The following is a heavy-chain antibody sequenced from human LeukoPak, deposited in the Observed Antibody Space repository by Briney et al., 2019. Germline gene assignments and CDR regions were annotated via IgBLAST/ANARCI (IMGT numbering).Heavy chain of an antibody. CDR2: IIPNRGIS. D-gene: IGHD3-10*01. V-gene: IGHV1-69*04. CDR1: GRTFSSYE. Sequence: SVKFACKPSGRTFSSYEITWVLQAPGEGLEWMCRIIPNRGISNYPQKWQGRVTITADTSTRTAYLEMSSLRYEDTAVYYCERDRGTMVRRVKRSDYYGMAVWGQGTTVTVPS. J-gene: IGHJ6*02. CDR3: ERDRGTMVRRVKRSDYYGMAV.